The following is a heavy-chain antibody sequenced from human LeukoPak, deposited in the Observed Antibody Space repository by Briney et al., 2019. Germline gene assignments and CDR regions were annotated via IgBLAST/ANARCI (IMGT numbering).Heavy chain of an antibody. V-gene: IGHV4-59*01. CDR1: GGSISSYY. D-gene: IGHD3-22*01. CDR2: IYYSGST. Sequence: PSETLSLTCTVSGGSISSYYWSWIRQPPGKGLEWIGYIYYSGSTNYNPFLKSRVTISVDTSKNQFSLKLSSVTAADTAVYYCARGWYMLVVEWGQGTLVTVSS. CDR3: ARGWYMLVVE. J-gene: IGHJ4*02.